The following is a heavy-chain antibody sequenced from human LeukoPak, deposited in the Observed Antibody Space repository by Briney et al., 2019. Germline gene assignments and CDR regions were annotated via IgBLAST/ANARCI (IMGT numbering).Heavy chain of an antibody. D-gene: IGHD5-12*01. Sequence: PGGSLRLSCAASGFTFSNYWMTWVRQAPGKGLEWVAHINQDGSEEHSMDSVKARFTISRDNAKNSLSLQMNSLRAEDTAVYYCVRDGGVSGYDLLDYWGQGTLVTVSS. CDR2: INQDGSEE. J-gene: IGHJ4*02. CDR3: VRDGGVSGYDLLDY. CDR1: GFTFSNYW. V-gene: IGHV3-7*01.